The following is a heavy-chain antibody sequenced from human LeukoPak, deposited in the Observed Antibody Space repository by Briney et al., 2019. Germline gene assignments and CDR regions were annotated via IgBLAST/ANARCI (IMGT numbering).Heavy chain of an antibody. J-gene: IGHJ3*02. CDR3: ARVDYDSSGYLEPDAFDI. Sequence: SETLSLTCTVSGGSISSYYWSWIRQPAGKGLEWIGRIYTSGSTSYNPSLKSRVTMSVDTSKNQFSLKLSSVTAADTAVYYCARVDYDSSGYLEPDAFDIWGQGTMVTVSS. CDR1: GGSISSYY. CDR2: IYTSGST. D-gene: IGHD3-22*01. V-gene: IGHV4-4*07.